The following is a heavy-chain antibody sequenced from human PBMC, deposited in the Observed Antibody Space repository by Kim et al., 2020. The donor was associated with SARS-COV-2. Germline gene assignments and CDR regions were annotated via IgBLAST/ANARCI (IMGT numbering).Heavy chain of an antibody. D-gene: IGHD3-9*01. V-gene: IGHV4-31*02. CDR3: ASYDILTGYHDY. Sequence: YYNPSPKSRVTISVDTSKNQFSLKLSSVTAADTAVYYCASYDILTGYHDYWGQGTLVTVSS. J-gene: IGHJ4*02.